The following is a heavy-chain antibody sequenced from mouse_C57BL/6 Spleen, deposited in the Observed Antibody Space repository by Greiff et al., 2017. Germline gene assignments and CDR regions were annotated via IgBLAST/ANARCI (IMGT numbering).Heavy chain of an antibody. Sequence: QVQLQQPGAELVKPGASVKLSCKASGYTFTSYWMQWVKQRPGQGLEWIGEIDPSDSYTNYNQKFKGKATLTVDTSSSTAYMQLSSLTSEDSAVYYCATMMVTTGYWGQGTTLTVSS. J-gene: IGHJ2*01. V-gene: IGHV1-50*01. CDR1: GYTFTSYW. CDR3: ATMMVTTGY. CDR2: IDPSDSYT. D-gene: IGHD2-3*01.